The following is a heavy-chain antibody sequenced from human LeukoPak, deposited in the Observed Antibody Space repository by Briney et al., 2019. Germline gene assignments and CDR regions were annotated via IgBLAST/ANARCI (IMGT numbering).Heavy chain of an antibody. CDR2: ISGSGGST. CDR1: GFTFSSYA. CDR3: AKDGFGGRRFFDY. J-gene: IGHJ4*02. V-gene: IGHV3-23*01. Sequence: PGGSLRLSCAASGFTFSSYAMSWVRQAPGKGLEWVSAISGSGGSTFYADSVKGRFTISRDNSKNTLYLQMNSLRAEDTAVYYCAKDGFGGRRFFDYWGQGTLVTVSS. D-gene: IGHD3-16*01.